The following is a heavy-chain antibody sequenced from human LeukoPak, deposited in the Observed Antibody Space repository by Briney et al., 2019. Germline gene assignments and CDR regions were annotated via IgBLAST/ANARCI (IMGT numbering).Heavy chain of an antibody. D-gene: IGHD4-17*01. J-gene: IGHJ3*02. CDR2: ISSSGSTI. CDR1: RFTFSNYE. CDR3: ARVSYGDYGYAFDI. Sequence: GGSLRLSCAASRFTFSNYEMNWVRQAPGKGLERVSYISSSGSTIYYADSVKGRFTISRDNAKNSLYLQMNSLRAEDTAVYYCARVSYGDYGYAFDIWGQGTMVTVSS. V-gene: IGHV3-48*03.